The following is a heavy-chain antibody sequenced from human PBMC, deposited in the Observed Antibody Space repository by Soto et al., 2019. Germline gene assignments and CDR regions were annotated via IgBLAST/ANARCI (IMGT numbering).Heavy chain of an antibody. J-gene: IGHJ4*02. CDR2: AYYSEST. V-gene: IGHV4-39*01. CDR3: ARHRNWNVDD. Sequence: SETLSLTCTVSGASIRSSTYQWCWIRQPPGRGLEWIGSAYYSESTYYNPSLKSRVTISVDTSKNQFSLKVSSVTAADTAVYYCARHRNWNVDDWGQGTLVTV. CDR1: GASIRSSTYQ. D-gene: IGHD1-1*01.